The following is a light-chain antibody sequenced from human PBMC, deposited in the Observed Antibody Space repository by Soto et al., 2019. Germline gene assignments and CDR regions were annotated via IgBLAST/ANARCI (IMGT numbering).Light chain of an antibody. V-gene: IGKV3-15*01. CDR1: QSVSSN. CDR2: GAS. J-gene: IGKJ2*01. CDR3: QHYNNWPPYT. Sequence: EVVMTQSPATLSVSPGERATLSCRASQSVSSNLVWYQQKPGQAPRLLIYGASTRATGIPARFSGSGSGTEFTLTISSLQSEDFAVSYCQHYNNWPPYTFGQGTKLEIK.